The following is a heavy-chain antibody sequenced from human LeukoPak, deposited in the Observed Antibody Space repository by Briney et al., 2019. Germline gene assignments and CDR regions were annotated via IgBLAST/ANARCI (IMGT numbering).Heavy chain of an antibody. CDR1: GGSISSSSYY. V-gene: IGHV4-39*07. CDR3: ARDWEQWLANDAFDI. CDR2: IYYSGST. Sequence: SETLSLTCTVSGGSISSSSYYWGWIRQPPGKGLEWIGSIYYSGSTYYNPSLKSRVTISVDTSKNQFSLKLSSVTAADTAVYYCARDWEQWLANDAFDIWGQGTMVTVSS. J-gene: IGHJ3*02. D-gene: IGHD6-19*01.